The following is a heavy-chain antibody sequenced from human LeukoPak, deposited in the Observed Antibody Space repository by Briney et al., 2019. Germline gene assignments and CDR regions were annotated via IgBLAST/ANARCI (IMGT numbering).Heavy chain of an antibody. CDR1: GGSISSSSYY. CDR3: ARGRGGSGSYFGWSGPWYY. CDR2: IYYSGST. D-gene: IGHD3-10*01. Sequence: SETLSLTCTVSGGSISSSSYYWGWIRQPPGKGLEWIGSIYYSGSTYYDPSLKSRVTISVDTSKNQFSLKLSPVTAADTAVYYCARGRGGSGSYFGWSGPWYYWGQGTLVTVSS. V-gene: IGHV4-39*07. J-gene: IGHJ4*02.